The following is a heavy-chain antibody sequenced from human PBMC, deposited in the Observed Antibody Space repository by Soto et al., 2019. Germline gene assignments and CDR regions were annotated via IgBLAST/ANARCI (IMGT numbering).Heavy chain of an antibody. J-gene: IGHJ6*02. CDR1: GGSISSGGYY. CDR3: AREGAYGNYYYYGMDV. CDR2: IYYGGST. V-gene: IGHV4-31*03. D-gene: IGHD1-26*01. Sequence: SETLSLTCTVSGGSISSGGYYLSWIRQHPGKGLEWIWYIYYGGSTYYNPSLKSRATISGDTSKNQFSLKLSSVTAADTAVYYCAREGAYGNYYYYGMDVGGQGTTVTVSS.